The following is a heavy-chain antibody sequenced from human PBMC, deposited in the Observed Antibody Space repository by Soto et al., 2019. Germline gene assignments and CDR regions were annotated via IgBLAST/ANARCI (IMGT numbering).Heavy chain of an antibody. D-gene: IGHD3-22*01. J-gene: IGHJ4*02. CDR3: ASSYDSSGYYSNFDY. Sequence: GASVKVSCKASGFTFTSSAVQWVRQARGQRLEWIGWIVVGSGNTNYAQKFQERVTITRDMSTSTAYMELSSLRSEDTAVYYCASSYDSSGYYSNFDYWGQGTLVTVS. CDR2: IVVGSGNT. CDR1: GFTFTSSA. V-gene: IGHV1-58*01.